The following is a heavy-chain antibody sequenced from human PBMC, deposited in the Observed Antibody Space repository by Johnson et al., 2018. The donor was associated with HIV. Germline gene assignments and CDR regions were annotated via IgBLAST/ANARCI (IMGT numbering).Heavy chain of an antibody. V-gene: IGHV3-30-3*01. Sequence: VQLVESGGGVVQPGRSLRLSCAASGLTFGSYPLHWVRQAPGRGLEWVAVISYDGSNKYYADSVKGRFTISRDNSKNTLYLQMNSLRAEDTAVYYCARERRAGVKGAFDIWGQGTMVTVSS. CDR1: GLTFGSYP. J-gene: IGHJ3*02. CDR3: ARERRAGVKGAFDI. D-gene: IGHD2-21*01. CDR2: ISYDGSNK.